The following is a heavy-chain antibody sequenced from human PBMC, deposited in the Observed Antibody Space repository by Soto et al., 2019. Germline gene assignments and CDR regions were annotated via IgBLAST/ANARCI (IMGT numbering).Heavy chain of an antibody. CDR1: GFTFSGYA. CDR3: AKRLSAVAGPVDY. D-gene: IGHD6-19*01. V-gene: IGHV3-23*01. J-gene: IGHJ4*02. Sequence: GGSLRLSCSASGFTFSGYAMSWVCQAPGKGLEWVSAISGSGGSTYYADSVKGRFTISRDNSKNTLYLQMNSLRAEGTAVYYCAKRLSAVAGPVDYWGQGTLVTVSS. CDR2: ISGSGGST.